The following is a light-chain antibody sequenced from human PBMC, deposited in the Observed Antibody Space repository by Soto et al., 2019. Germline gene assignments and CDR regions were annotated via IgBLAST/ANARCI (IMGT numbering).Light chain of an antibody. V-gene: IGLV2-14*01. CDR1: SSDIGPYNY. CDR2: EVS. J-gene: IGLJ1*01. Sequence: QSALTQPASVSGSPGQSITISCTGTSSDIGPYNYVSWYQHHPGKAPKLIISEVSNRASGVSDRFSGSKSGNTASLTISGLQAEDEADDYCSSYKNTFAFYVFGTGTKLTVL. CDR3: SSYKNTFAFYV.